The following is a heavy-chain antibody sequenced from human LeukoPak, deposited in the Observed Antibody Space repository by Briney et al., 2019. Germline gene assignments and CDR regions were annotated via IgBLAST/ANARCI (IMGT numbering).Heavy chain of an antibody. CDR2: IYTSGST. J-gene: IGHJ4*02. CDR1: GGSISSYY. Sequence: SETLSLTCTVSGGSISSYYWSWIRQPPGKGLEWIGYIYTSGSTNYNPSLKSRVTISVDTSKNQFSLKLSSVTAADTAVYYCARHVSTSESENFDYWGQGTLVTVSS. V-gene: IGHV4-4*09. D-gene: IGHD3-10*02. CDR3: ARHVSTSESENFDY.